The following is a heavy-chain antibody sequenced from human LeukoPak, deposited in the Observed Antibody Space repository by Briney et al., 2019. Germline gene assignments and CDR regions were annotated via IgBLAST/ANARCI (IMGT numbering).Heavy chain of an antibody. J-gene: IGHJ3*02. V-gene: IGHV3-30*18. Sequence: PGGSLRLSCAASGFTFSRYGMHWVRQAPGKGLEWVAVISYDGSNKYYGDSVKGRFTISRDNSKNTLYLQMNSLRAEDTAVYYCAKDHSGWPPDAFDIWGQGTMVTVSS. CDR3: AKDHSGWPPDAFDI. CDR2: ISYDGSNK. CDR1: GFTFSRYG. D-gene: IGHD6-19*01.